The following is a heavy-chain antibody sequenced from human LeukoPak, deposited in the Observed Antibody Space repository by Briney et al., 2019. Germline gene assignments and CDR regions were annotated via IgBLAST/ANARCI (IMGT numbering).Heavy chain of an antibody. J-gene: IGHJ3*02. Sequence: GGSLRLSCAASGFSFSGTAMHWVRQASGEGLEWVGRIKPNTYATAYTASVKGRFTISRDDSKNTAYLQMNSLKTEDTAVYYCTRLNYYDTSGFSFKDQIFDIWGQGTMVTVSS. CDR2: IKPNTYAT. V-gene: IGHV3-73*01. CDR1: GFSFSGTA. CDR3: TRLNYYDTSGFSFKDQIFDI. D-gene: IGHD3-22*01.